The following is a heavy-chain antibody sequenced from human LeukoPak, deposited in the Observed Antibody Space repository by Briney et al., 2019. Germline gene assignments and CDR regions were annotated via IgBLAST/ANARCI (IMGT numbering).Heavy chain of an antibody. V-gene: IGHV1-2*02. CDR2: INPNSGGT. J-gene: IGHJ4*02. CDR3: ARGPLEVISLSLY. D-gene: IGHD3-22*01. Sequence: ASVKVSCKASGYTFTGYYMHWVGQAPGQGLEWMGWINPNSGGTNYAQKFQGRVTMTRDTSISTAYMELSRLRSDDTAVYYCARGPLEVISLSLYWGQGTLVTVSS. CDR1: GYTFTGYY.